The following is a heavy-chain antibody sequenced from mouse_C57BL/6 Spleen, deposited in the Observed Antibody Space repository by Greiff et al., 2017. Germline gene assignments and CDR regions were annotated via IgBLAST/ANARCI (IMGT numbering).Heavy chain of an antibody. CDR1: GYTFTEYT. V-gene: IGHV1-62-2*01. J-gene: IGHJ3*01. CDR3: ARHEEGANWAWFAY. CDR2: CYSGSGSI. D-gene: IGHD4-1*01. Sequence: VQVVESGAELVKPGASVKLSCKASGYTFTEYTIHWVKQRAGQGFEWNGWCYSGSGSIKYNEKFKDKATLTADKSSSTVYMELSRLTSEDSAVYFCARHEEGANWAWFAYWGQGTLVTVSA.